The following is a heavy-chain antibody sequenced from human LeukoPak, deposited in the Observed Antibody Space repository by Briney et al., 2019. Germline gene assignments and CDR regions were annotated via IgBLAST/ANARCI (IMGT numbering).Heavy chain of an antibody. CDR1: GGSISSSSYY. D-gene: IGHD2-15*01. CDR3: ARDEEVVVAASYQFDP. J-gene: IGHJ5*02. CDR2: IYYSGST. V-gene: IGHV4-39*07. Sequence: SQTLSLTCTVSGGSISSSSYYWGWIRQPPGKGLEWIGSIYYSGSTYYNPSLKSRVTISVDTSKNQFSLKLSSVTAADTAVYYCARDEEVVVAASYQFDPWGQGTLVTVSS.